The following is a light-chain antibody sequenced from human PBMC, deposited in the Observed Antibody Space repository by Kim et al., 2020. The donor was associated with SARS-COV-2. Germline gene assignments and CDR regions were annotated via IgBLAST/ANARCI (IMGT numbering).Light chain of an antibody. CDR3: QQYNSYPVT. J-gene: IGKJ2*01. CDR2: KAS. Sequence: SASVGDRVTITCRASQSMSSWLAWYQQKPGKVPNLLIYKASSLQSGVPSRFSGSGSGTEFTLTISSLQPDDFATYYCQQYNSYPVTFGQGTKLEI. CDR1: QSMSSW. V-gene: IGKV1-5*03.